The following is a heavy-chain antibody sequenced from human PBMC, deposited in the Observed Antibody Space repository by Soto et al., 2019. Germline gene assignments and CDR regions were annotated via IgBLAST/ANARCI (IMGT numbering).Heavy chain of an antibody. CDR2: IYWDDAK. D-gene: IGHD1-26*01. J-gene: IGHJ4*02. CDR1: GFSLSTSRVG. CDR3: AHAYGGRSHY. Sequence: QITLKESGPTLVKPTQPLTLTCTFSGFSLSTSRVGVGWIRQPPGKALEWLAVIYWDDAKTYRPALKSRLTITKDNSKTQVALTMTNKDPVDTATYYSAHAYGGRSHYRGQGTLVTVSS. V-gene: IGHV2-5*02.